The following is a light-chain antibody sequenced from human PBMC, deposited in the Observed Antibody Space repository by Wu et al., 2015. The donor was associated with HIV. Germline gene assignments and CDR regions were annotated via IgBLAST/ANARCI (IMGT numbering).Light chain of an antibody. CDR3: QQYGSSPRFT. Sequence: EIVLTQSPGTLSLSPGERATLSCRASQSVSSSYLAWYQQKPGQAPRLLIYGASSRATGIPDRFSGSGSGTDFTLTISRLEPEDFAVYYCQQYGSSPRFTFGLGPSGYQT. J-gene: IGKJ3*01. V-gene: IGKV3-20*01. CDR1: QSVSSSY. CDR2: GAS.